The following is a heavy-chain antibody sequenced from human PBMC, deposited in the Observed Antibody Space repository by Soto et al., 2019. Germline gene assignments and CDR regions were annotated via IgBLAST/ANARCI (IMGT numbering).Heavy chain of an antibody. D-gene: IGHD2-2*02. J-gene: IGHJ6*02. CDR2: INPNSGGT. Sequence: ASVKVSFEASGYTFSCYYIHWLRQAPGQGLERMGWINPNSGGTNYAQKFQGRVTVTRDTPTSTAYMELSRLTSDDTAVYYCARSLTEGYCTITGCYTRPLYGMDVWGQGTTVTVSS. V-gene: IGHV1-2*02. CDR1: GYTFSCYY. CDR3: ARSLTEGYCTITGCYTRPLYGMDV.